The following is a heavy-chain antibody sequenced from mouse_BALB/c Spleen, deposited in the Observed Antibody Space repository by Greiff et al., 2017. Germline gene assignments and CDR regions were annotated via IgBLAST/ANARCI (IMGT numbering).Heavy chain of an antibody. CDR3: ARKMAYDYDEGFAY. CDR2: IDPFNGGT. D-gene: IGHD2-4*01. J-gene: IGHJ3*01. V-gene: IGHV1S135*01. CDR1: GYSFTSYY. Sequence: VQLQQSGPELMKPGASVKISCKASGYSFTSYYMHWVKQSHGKSLEWIGYIDPFNGGTSYNQKFKGKATLTVDKSSSTAYMHLSSLTSEDSAVYYCARKMAYDYDEGFAYWGQGTLVTVSA.